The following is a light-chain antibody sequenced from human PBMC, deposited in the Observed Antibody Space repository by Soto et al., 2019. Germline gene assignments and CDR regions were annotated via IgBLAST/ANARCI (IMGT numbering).Light chain of an antibody. V-gene: IGLV2-8*01. CDR1: SSDVGAYKY. Sequence: QSALTQPPSASGSPGQSVTISCTGTSSDVGAYKYVSWYQQYPVKAPKLMIYEVTNRPSGVPDRFSGSKSGNTPSLTVSGLQAEDEADYYCTSYVGNDIWVFGGGTKLTVL. CDR2: EVT. J-gene: IGLJ3*02. CDR3: TSYVGNDIWV.